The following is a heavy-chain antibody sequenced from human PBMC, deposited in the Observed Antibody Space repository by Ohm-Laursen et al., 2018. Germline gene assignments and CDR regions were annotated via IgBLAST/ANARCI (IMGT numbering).Heavy chain of an antibody. D-gene: IGHD5-18*01. V-gene: IGHV1-2*02. Sequence: ASVKASCKASGYTFTGYYMHWVRQAPGQGLEWMGWINPNSGGTNYAQKFQGRVTMTRDTSTSTAYMGLSWLRSDDTAVYYCARVVSGYSSPTDYWGQGTLVTVSS. J-gene: IGHJ4*02. CDR3: ARVVSGYSSPTDY. CDR2: INPNSGGT. CDR1: GYTFTGYY.